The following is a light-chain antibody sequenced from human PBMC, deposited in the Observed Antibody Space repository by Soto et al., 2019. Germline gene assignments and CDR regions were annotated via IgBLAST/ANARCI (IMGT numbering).Light chain of an antibody. CDR3: QQYDSYSPYT. Sequence: DIQMTQFPPTLSASIGDRVTITCRASQTISSSLAWYQQKPGKAPKLLIYKASTLETGVPSRFSGSGSGTEFTLTISRLQPDDLATYYCQQYDSYSPYTFGQGTRLEIK. CDR1: QTISSS. V-gene: IGKV1-5*03. J-gene: IGKJ2*01. CDR2: KAS.